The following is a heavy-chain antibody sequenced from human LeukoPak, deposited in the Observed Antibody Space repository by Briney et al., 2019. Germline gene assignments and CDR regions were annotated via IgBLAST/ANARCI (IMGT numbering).Heavy chain of an antibody. V-gene: IGHV3-30*14. CDR3: ARLGLVSDY. CDR1: GFTFSSYA. CDR2: ISYDGSNK. D-gene: IGHD6-19*01. Sequence: PGRSLRLSCAASGFTFSSYAMHWVRQAPGKGLEWVAVISYDGSNKYYADSVKGRFTISRDNSKNTLYLQMNSLRAEDTAVYYCARLGLVSDYWGQGALVTVSS. J-gene: IGHJ4*02.